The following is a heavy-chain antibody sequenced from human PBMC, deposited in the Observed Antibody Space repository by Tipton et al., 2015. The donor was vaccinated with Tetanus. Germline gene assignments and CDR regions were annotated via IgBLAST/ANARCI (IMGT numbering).Heavy chain of an antibody. J-gene: IGHJ4*01. CDR2: IYYNGNT. CDR3: VRGRGLGAYSYGFEY. D-gene: IGHD5-18*01. Sequence: GLVKPSETLSLTCTVSGGSINSGTFYWDWIRQTPGKGLEWIGNIYYNGNTLQNPSLKSRVTMLLDKSKNQFPLKLTSVTAADTAVYFCVRGRGLGAYSYGFEYWGPGALVSVSS. V-gene: IGHV4-39*06. CDR1: GGSINSGTFY.